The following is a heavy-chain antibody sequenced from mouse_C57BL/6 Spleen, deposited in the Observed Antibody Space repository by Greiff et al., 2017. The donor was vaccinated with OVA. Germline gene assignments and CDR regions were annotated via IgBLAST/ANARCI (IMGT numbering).Heavy chain of an antibody. J-gene: IGHJ3*01. CDR2: MWGDGST. CDR3: AKRGDWFAY. Sequence: VQLKESGPGLVTPSQSLSITCTVSGFALTSYGVSWVRQPPGKGLEWLGVMWGDGSTNNHSALIARLSISKDNSKSQVFLKLNSLQTDDTATYYCAKRGDWFAYWGQGTLVTVSA. CDR1: GFALTSYG. V-gene: IGHV2-3*01.